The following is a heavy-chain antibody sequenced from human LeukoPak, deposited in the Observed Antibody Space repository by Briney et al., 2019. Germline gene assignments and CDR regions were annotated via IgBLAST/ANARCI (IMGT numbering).Heavy chain of an antibody. D-gene: IGHD6-13*01. Sequence: SETLSLTCTVSGGSISSSSYYWGWIRPPPGKGLEWIGYIYYSGSTNYNPSLKSRVTISVDTSKNQFSLKLSSVTAADTAVYYCARDRGSSWDTYYYYYGMDVWGQGTTVTVSS. CDR3: ARDRGSSWDTYYYYYGMDV. J-gene: IGHJ6*02. CDR1: GGSISSSSYY. CDR2: IYYSGST. V-gene: IGHV4-61*01.